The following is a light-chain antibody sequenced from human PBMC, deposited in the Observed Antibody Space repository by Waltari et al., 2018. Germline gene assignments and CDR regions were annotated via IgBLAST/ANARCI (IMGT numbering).Light chain of an antibody. Sequence: QSALSQPASVSASPGQSITISCTETSSDICPYNYVCWYQQHPGKAPKLVIYDVSQRPSGVSNRFSGSKSGNTASLTISGLQAEDEADYYCNSYLTSTSSVIFGGGTKLTVL. V-gene: IGLV2-14*03. CDR3: NSYLTSTSSVI. J-gene: IGLJ2*01. CDR1: SSDICPYNY. CDR2: DVS.